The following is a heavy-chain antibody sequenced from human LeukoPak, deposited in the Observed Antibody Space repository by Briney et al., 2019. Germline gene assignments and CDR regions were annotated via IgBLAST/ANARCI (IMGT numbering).Heavy chain of an antibody. D-gene: IGHD3-16*02. CDR3: ARVAITFGGVIGVFAFDI. Sequence: EPSETLSLTCTVSGGTISSGGNYWNWIRQHPGKGLEWIGYIYYSGSTYYNPSLKSRVTMSVDTSKNQFSLKLSSVTAADTAVYYCARVAITFGGVIGVFAFDIWGQGTMVTVSS. V-gene: IGHV4-31*03. CDR2: IYYSGST. J-gene: IGHJ3*02. CDR1: GGTISSGGNY.